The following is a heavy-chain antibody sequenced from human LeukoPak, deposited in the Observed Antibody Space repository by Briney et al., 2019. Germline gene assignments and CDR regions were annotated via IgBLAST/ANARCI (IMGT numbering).Heavy chain of an antibody. CDR1: GSSISSYY. CDR3: AREIDYSGNWYYYYYMDV. V-gene: IGHV4-4*07. D-gene: IGHD4-11*01. Sequence: SETLSLTCTVSGSSISSYYWSWIRQPAGKGLEWIGRIYTSGSTNYNPSLKSRVTMSVDTSKNQFSLKLSSVTAADTAVYYCAREIDYSGNWYYYYYMDVWGKGTTVTVSS. J-gene: IGHJ6*03. CDR2: IYTSGST.